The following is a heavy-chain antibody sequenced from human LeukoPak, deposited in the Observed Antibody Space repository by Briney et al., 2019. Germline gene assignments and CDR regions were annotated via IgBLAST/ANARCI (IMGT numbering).Heavy chain of an antibody. CDR1: GFTFSSYN. Sequence: PGGSLRLSCAASGFTFSSYNMNWVRQAPGKGLEWVSFISTSSRYMYYADSVKGRFSISRDNAKNSLYLQLNSLRAEDTAVYYCAKSGGSCTSTSCHAAHDYWGQGTLVTVSS. J-gene: IGHJ4*02. D-gene: IGHD2-2*03. CDR3: AKSGGSCTSTSCHAAHDY. CDR2: ISTSSRYM. V-gene: IGHV3-21*01.